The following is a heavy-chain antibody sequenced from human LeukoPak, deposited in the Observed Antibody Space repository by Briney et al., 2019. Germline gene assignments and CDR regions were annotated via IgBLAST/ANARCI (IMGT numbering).Heavy chain of an antibody. CDR2: MYHSGST. J-gene: IGHJ3*02. Sequence: SETLSLTCTVSGGSISSCYWSWIRQPPGKGLEWIGYMYHSGSTKYNPYLTSRVTMSIDTSKNQFSLKLNSVTAADTAMYYCARDHCTSTSCYDAFDIWGQGTMVTVSS. D-gene: IGHD2-2*01. V-gene: IGHV4-59*01. CDR3: ARDHCTSTSCYDAFDI. CDR1: GGSISSCY.